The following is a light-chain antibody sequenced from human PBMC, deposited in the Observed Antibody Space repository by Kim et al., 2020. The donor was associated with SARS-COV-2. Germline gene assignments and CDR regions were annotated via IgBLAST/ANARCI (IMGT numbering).Light chain of an antibody. CDR3: QHYGISPMYT. Sequence: SPGESATLSCKASQSVSSNSLAWYQQKPGQAPRLFIYGASSRAAGIPDRFSGSGSGTDFTLTISRLEPEDIAVYYCQHYGISPMYTFGQGTKLEIK. V-gene: IGKV3-20*01. CDR2: GAS. J-gene: IGKJ2*01. CDR1: QSVSSNS.